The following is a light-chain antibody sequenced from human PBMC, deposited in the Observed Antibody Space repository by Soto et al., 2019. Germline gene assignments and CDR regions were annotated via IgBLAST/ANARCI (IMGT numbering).Light chain of an antibody. CDR3: QQYNNWPLT. J-gene: IGKJ4*01. CDR1: QSVSSD. CDR2: GAS. V-gene: IGKV3-15*01. Sequence: EIVMTQSPATLSVSPGERATLSCRASQSVSSDLAWYQHKPGQAPRLLIYGASTRATGIPARFSGNGSGTEFTLIISSLQSEDFAVYYCQQYNNWPLTFGGGTKVDIK.